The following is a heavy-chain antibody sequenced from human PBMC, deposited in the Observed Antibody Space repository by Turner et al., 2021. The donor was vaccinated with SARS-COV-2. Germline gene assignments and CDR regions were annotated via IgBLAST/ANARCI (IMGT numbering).Heavy chain of an antibody. J-gene: IGHJ5*02. D-gene: IGHD3-10*01. CDR2: IYYSGST. Sequence: QLQLQESGPGLVKPSETLSLTCTVSGGSISSSPYYWGWIRQPPGKGLEWIGSIYYSGSTYYNPSLKSRVTISVDTSKNQFSLKLSSVTAADTAVYCARRSEGYYGSGSHWFDPWGQGTLVTVSS. CDR3: ARRSEGYYGSGSHWFDP. CDR1: GGSISSSPYY. V-gene: IGHV4-39*01.